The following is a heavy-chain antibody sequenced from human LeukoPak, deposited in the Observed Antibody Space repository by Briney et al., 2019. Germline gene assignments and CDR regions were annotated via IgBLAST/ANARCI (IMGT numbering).Heavy chain of an antibody. J-gene: IGHJ4*02. CDR1: GGSISSSSYY. D-gene: IGHD3-10*01. CDR3: ARGDHYYGSGSPLPSFDY. CDR2: IYYSGST. Sequence: SETLSLTCTVSGGSISSSSYYWGWIRQPPGKGLEWIGSIYYSGSTYYNPSLKSRVTISVDTSKNQFSLKLSSVTAADTAVYYCARGDHYYGSGSPLPSFDYWGQGTLVTVSS. V-gene: IGHV4-39*07.